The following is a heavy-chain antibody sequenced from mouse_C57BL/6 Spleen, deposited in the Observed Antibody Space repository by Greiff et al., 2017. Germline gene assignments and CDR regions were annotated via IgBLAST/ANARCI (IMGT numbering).Heavy chain of an antibody. V-gene: IGHV1-61*01. CDR2: IYPSDSET. D-gene: IGHD1-1*01. CDR3: ARTILDYYGSSLGYFDV. Sequence: QVQLQQPGAELVRPGSSVKLSCKASGYTFTSYWMDWVKQRPGQGLEWIGNIYPSDSETHYNQKFKDKATLTVDKSSSTAYMQLSSLTSEDSAVYYCARTILDYYGSSLGYFDVWGTGTTVTVSS. CDR1: GYTFTSYW. J-gene: IGHJ1*03.